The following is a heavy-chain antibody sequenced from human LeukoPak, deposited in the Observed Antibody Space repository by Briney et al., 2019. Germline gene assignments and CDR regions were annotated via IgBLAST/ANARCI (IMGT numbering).Heavy chain of an antibody. CDR1: GDTFTTYW. J-gene: IGHJ4*02. CDR2: IYPGDSDT. Sequence: GESLKISCQHSGDTFTTYWIGWVRQMPGEGLEWMGIIYPGDSDTRYSPSFQGQVTISADKSISTAYLQWSSLKASDTAMYFCAPADGAARPFAYWGQGTLVTVSS. D-gene: IGHD6-6*01. CDR3: APADGAARPFAY. V-gene: IGHV5-51*01.